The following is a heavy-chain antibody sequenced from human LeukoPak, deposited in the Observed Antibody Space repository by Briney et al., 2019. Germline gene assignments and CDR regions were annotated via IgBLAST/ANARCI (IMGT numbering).Heavy chain of an antibody. Sequence: GGSLRLSCAASGFTFSSYEMNWVRQAPGKGLEWVSYISSSGGTIYYAASVKGRFTISRDNAKNSLYLQMNSLRAEDTAVYYCARVRGGGTTLVYYYMDVWGKGTTVTVSS. D-gene: IGHD1-1*01. CDR2: ISSSGGTI. J-gene: IGHJ6*03. CDR1: GFTFSSYE. CDR3: ARVRGGGTTLVYYYMDV. V-gene: IGHV3-48*03.